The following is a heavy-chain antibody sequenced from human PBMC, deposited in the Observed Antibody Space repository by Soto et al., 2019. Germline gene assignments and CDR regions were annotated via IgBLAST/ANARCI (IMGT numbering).Heavy chain of an antibody. V-gene: IGHV3-23*01. CDR1: GVTFIGYA. CDR2: VSATAGTT. CDR3: AKDRLAGGFDY. Sequence: GGFLRLSCAASGVTFIGYAMSWVRQAPGKGLEWVSLVSATAGTTYYTDSVKGRFTISRDNSRNTVYLQMNSLRADDTAVYYCAKDRLAGGFDYWGQGTLVTVSS. D-gene: IGHD3-16*01. J-gene: IGHJ4*02.